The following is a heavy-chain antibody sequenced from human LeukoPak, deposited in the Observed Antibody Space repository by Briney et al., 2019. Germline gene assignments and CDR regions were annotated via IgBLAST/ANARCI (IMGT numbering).Heavy chain of an antibody. CDR3: ARDPCRDAFDI. CDR2: IIPIFGTA. V-gene: IGHV1-69*13. CDR1: GASFTFYA. Sequence: SVKLSFKSSGASFTFYAITWLRQAPGQGLEWMGGIIPIFGTANYAQKFQGRVTITADESTSTAYMELSSLRSEDPAVYYCARDPCRDAFDIWGQGTMVTVSS. J-gene: IGHJ3*02.